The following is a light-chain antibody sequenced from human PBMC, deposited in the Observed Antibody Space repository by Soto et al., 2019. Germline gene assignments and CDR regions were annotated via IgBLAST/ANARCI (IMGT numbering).Light chain of an antibody. Sequence: DIQMSQSHSTLSASVGDRVTIPCRASQSISSWLAWYQQKPGKAPKLLIYDASSLESGVPSRFSGSGSGTEFTLTISSLQPDDFATYYCQQYHSFWTFGQGTRLE. V-gene: IGKV1-5*01. CDR3: QQYHSFWT. CDR1: QSISSW. CDR2: DAS. J-gene: IGKJ5*01.